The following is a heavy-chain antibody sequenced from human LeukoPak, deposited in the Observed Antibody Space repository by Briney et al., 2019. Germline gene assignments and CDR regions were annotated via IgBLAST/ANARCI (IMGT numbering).Heavy chain of an antibody. CDR2: IYYSGST. V-gene: IGHV4-39*01. D-gene: IGHD3-9*01. CDR3: ARHVYPPGRYDILTGRRDYYYYGMDV. CDR1: GGSISSSSYY. Sequence: PSETLSLTCTVSGGSISSSSYYWGWIRQPPGKGLEWIGSIYYSGSTYYNPSLKSRVTISVDTSKNQFSLKLSSVTAADTAVYYCARHVYPPGRYDILTGRRDYYYYGMDVWGQGTTVTVSS. J-gene: IGHJ6*02.